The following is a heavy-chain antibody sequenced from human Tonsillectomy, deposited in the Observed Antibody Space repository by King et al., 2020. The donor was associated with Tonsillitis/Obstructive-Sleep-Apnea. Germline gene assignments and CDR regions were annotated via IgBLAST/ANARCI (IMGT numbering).Heavy chain of an antibody. J-gene: IGHJ3*02. CDR1: GFTFSSYG. D-gene: IGHD3-10*01. CDR3: AKASCYGSWRFSILLSCGFYI. CDR2: ISYDGSNK. V-gene: IGHV3-30*18. Sequence: QLVQSGGGVVQPGRSLRLSCAASGFTFSSYGMYWVRQAPGKGLEWVAVISYDGSNKYHADSVKGRFNISRDNSKKTLYLQMNSLRVEDTAVYYCAKASCYGSWRFSILLSCGFYIWGQGTMVTVS.